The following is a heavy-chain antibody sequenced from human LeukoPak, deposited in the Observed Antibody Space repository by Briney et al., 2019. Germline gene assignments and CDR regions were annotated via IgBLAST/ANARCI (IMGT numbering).Heavy chain of an antibody. D-gene: IGHD2-2*01. V-gene: IGHV1-69-2*01. CDR1: GYTFTDYY. CDR3: TRVEGDIVVVPAAMKRSKPKQWFDP. J-gene: IGHJ5*02. Sequence: HGASVKVSCKASGYTFTDYYMHWVQQAPGKGLEWMGRVDPEDGETIYAEKFQGRVTITADTSTDTAYMELSSLRSEDTAVYYCTRVEGDIVVVPAAMKRSKPKQWFDPWGQGTLVTVSS. CDR2: VDPEDGET.